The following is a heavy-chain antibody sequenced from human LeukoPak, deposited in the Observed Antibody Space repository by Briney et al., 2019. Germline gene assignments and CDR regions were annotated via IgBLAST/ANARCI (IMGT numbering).Heavy chain of an antibody. CDR2: IYYSGST. V-gene: IGHV4-39*01. J-gene: IGHJ4*02. D-gene: IGHD6-13*01. CDR3: ARTIAGAGDY. CDR1: GGSLSSSSYY. Sequence: PSDTQSLTCTVSGGSLSSSSYYWGWIPQPPGKGLGWVGSIYYSGSTYYKPSLKSRVTISVDTSKNQFSLKLSSVTAADTAVYYWARTIAGAGDYWGQGTLVTVSS.